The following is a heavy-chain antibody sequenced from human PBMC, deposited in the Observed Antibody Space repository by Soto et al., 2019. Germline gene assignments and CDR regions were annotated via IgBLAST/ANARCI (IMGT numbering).Heavy chain of an antibody. CDR1: GFTFSNYG. Sequence: GGSLRLSCAGSGFTFSNYGMHWVRQTPGKGLEWVALILYDGSNKYYGDSVKGRFTISRDNSKNTLYLQVSSLRAEDTAVYYCAKSRDAYNFYFYYGMDVWGQGTTVTVSS. V-gene: IGHV3-30*18. CDR2: ILYDGSNK. CDR3: AKSRDAYNFYFYYGMDV. J-gene: IGHJ6*02. D-gene: IGHD2-2*01.